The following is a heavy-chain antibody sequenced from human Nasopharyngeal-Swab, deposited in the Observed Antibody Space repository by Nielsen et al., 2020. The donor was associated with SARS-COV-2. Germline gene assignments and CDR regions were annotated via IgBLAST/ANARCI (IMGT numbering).Heavy chain of an antibody. CDR2: INSDGSSA. D-gene: IGHD3-9*01. V-gene: IGHV3-74*01. CDR3: ASQTYYDILTGYGSYCYYGMDV. CDR1: GFAFSSYW. J-gene: IGHJ6*02. Sequence: GESLKISCAASGFAFSSYWMHWVRQAPGKGLVWVSRINSDGSSASYADSVKGRFTISRDNAKNTLYLQMNSLRAEDTAVYYCASQTYYDILTGYGSYCYYGMDVWGQGTTVTVSS.